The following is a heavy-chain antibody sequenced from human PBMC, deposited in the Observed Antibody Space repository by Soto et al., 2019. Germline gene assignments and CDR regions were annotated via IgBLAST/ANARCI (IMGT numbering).Heavy chain of an antibody. CDR3: ARVATGSYYYMDV. D-gene: IGHD3-9*01. J-gene: IGHJ6*03. V-gene: IGHV1-2*04. CDR2: INPNSGGT. Sequence: GASVKVSCKASGYSFTGYYRHWVRHAPGQGLEWMGWINPNSGGTNYAQKFQGWVTMTRDTSISTAYMELSRLRSDDTAVYYCARVATGSYYYMDVWGKGTTVTVSS. CDR1: GYSFTGYY.